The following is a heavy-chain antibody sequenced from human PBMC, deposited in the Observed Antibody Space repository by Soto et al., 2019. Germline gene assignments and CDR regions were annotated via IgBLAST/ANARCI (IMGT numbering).Heavy chain of an antibody. CDR2: ISAYNGNT. V-gene: IGHV1-18*01. CDR1: GYTFTSYG. D-gene: IGHD2-2*01. J-gene: IGHJ6*02. CDR3: ARAIVVVPAAVYYGMDV. Sequence: ASVKVSCKASGYTFTSYGISWVRQAPGQGLEWMGWISAYNGNTNYAQKLQGRVTMTTDTSTSTAYMELRSLRSDDTAVYYCARAIVVVPAAVYYGMDVWGPGTTLTVSS.